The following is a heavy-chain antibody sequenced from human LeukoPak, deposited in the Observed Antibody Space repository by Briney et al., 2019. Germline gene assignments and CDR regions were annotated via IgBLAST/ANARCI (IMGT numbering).Heavy chain of an antibody. CDR2: ISTSSSYI. Sequence: GGTLRLSCAASGFTFSTYSMNWVRQAPGKGLEWVSSISTSSSYIYYADSVKGRFTISRDNAKNSLYLQMNSLRVEDTAVYYCARDQEGPQGGANSFAYWGQGTLVTVSS. CDR3: ARDQEGPQGGANSFAY. V-gene: IGHV3-21*01. J-gene: IGHJ4*02. CDR1: GFTFSTYS. D-gene: IGHD2-15*01.